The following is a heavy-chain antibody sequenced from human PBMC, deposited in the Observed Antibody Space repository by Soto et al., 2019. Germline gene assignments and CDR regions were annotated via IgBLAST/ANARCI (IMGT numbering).Heavy chain of an antibody. Sequence: SETLSLTCAVSGYPISRGYYWGWIRLPPWKGLEWIGSIYHSGTTYYNPSLKSRVTISLDTSKNQFSLQLSSVTAADTAVYYCVWSLLTRSWFAGSWCQGTLVTVSS. CDR1: GYPISRGYY. D-gene: IGHD6-13*01. V-gene: IGHV4-38-2*01. J-gene: IGHJ4*02. CDR3: VWSLLTRSWFAGS. CDR2: IYHSGTT.